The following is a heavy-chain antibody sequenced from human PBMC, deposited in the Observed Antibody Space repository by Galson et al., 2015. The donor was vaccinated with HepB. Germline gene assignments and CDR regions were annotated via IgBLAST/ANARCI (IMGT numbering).Heavy chain of an antibody. D-gene: IGHD5-24*01. J-gene: IGHJ4*02. CDR1: GFTFSSYA. V-gene: IGHV3-30*04. CDR3: ARDGGDGYNPNTYYFDY. CDR2: ISYDGSNK. Sequence: SLRLSCAASGFTFSSYAMHWVRQAPGKGPEWVAVISYDGSNKYYADSVKGRFTISRDNSKNTLYLQMNSLRAEDTAVYYCARDGGDGYNPNTYYFDYWGQGTLVTVSS.